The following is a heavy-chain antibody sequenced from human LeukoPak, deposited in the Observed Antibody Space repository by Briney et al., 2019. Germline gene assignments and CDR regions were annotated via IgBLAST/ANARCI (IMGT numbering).Heavy chain of an antibody. CDR2: IWYDGSKK. Sequence: GGSLRLSCAASGIPFNGFGMHWVRQAPGKGLEWVALIWYDGSKKYYIDSVKGRFTISRDNSKNTLYLRMNSLRADDTAVYYCARDSNTTGYLDHWGQGTLVTVSS. J-gene: IGHJ4*02. D-gene: IGHD2-8*01. V-gene: IGHV3-33*01. CDR3: ARDSNTTGYLDH. CDR1: GIPFNGFG.